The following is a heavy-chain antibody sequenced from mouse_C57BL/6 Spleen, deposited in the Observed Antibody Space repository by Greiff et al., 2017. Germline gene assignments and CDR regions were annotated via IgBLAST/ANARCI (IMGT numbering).Heavy chain of an antibody. D-gene: IGHD2-1*01. V-gene: IGHV1-26*01. Sequence: EVQLQQSGPELVKPGASVKISCKASGYTFTDYYMNWVKQSHGKSLEWIGDINPNNGGTSYNQKFKGKATLTVDKSSSTAYMELRSLTSEDSAVYYCANLLPSAYWGQGTLVTVSA. J-gene: IGHJ3*01. CDR2: INPNNGGT. CDR3: ANLLPSAY. CDR1: GYTFTDYY.